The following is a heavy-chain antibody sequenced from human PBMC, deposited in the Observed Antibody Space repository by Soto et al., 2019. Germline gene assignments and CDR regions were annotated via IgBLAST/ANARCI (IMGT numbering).Heavy chain of an antibody. V-gene: IGHV5-51*01. Sequence: GESLKISCKGSGSSFTSYWIGWVRQMPGKGLEWMGIIYPGDSDTRYSPSFQGQVTISADKSISTAYLQWSSLKASDTAMYYCARRYSGSYYYYYGMDVWGQGTTVTVSS. J-gene: IGHJ6*02. CDR3: ARRYSGSYYYYYGMDV. CDR1: GSSFTSYW. CDR2: IYPGDSDT. D-gene: IGHD1-26*01.